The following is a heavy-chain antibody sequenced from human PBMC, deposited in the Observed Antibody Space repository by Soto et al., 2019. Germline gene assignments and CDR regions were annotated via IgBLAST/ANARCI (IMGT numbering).Heavy chain of an antibody. CDR3: VRDFGNCSGGSCYSFYFDY. D-gene: IGHD2-15*01. CDR1: GYTFTTYG. Sequence: ASVTVSCKASGYTFTTYGFSWVRRAPGQGLEWMGIINPSGGSTSYAQKFQGRVTMTRDTSTSTVYMELSSLRSEDTAVYYCVRDFGNCSGGSCYSFYFDYWGQGTLVTVSS. V-gene: IGHV1-46*03. J-gene: IGHJ4*02. CDR2: INPSGGST.